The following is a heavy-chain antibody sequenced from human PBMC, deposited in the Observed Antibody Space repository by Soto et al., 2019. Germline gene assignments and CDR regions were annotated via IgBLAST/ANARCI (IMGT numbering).Heavy chain of an antibody. CDR2: IIPILGIA. CDR3: ADSRGGFDP. CDR1: GGTFSSYT. J-gene: IGHJ5*02. D-gene: IGHD3-16*01. Sequence: QVQLVQSGAEVKKPGSSVKVSCKASGGTFSSYTISWVRQAPGQGLEWMGRIIPILGIANYAQRVQGRVTIAADKSTSTAYMELSSLRSEDTGVWYCADSRGGFDPWGQGTLVTVSS. V-gene: IGHV1-69*02.